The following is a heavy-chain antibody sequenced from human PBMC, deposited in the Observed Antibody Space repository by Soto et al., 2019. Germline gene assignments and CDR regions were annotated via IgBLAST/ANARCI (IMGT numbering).Heavy chain of an antibody. J-gene: IGHJ4*01. CDR1: DSVFVTSV. D-gene: IGHD3-16*01. CDR2: ISANDGGT. CDR3: ARGGGRHLRPLET. V-gene: IGHV1-18*01. Sequence: QALLEQSGPEVKKPGDSVRISCWLYDSVFVTSVITWLRQAPGQGLEWMGWISANDGGTLSAMKFTDRPVMSTDPMRNMAYLELWDVTSDDSAVDFGARGGGRHLRPLETWGHGTPVTVSS.